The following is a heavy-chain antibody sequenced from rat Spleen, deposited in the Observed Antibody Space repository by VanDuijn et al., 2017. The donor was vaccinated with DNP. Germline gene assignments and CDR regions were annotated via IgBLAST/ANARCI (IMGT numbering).Heavy chain of an antibody. CDR2: ITSSGGGT. V-gene: IGHV5-31*01. J-gene: IGHJ2*01. Sequence: EVQLVESGGDLVQPGRSLKLSCVASGFTFIDYWMTWIRQVPGKGLEWVASITSSGGGTFYPDSVKGRFTISRDNAKNTLYLQMNSLRSEDTAAYFCTRHDGYDPFDYWGQGVMVTVSS. CDR1: GFTFIDYW. D-gene: IGHD1-7*01. CDR3: TRHDGYDPFDY.